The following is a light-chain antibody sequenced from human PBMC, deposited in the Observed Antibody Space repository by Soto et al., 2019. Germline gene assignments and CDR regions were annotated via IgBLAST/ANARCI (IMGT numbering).Light chain of an antibody. CDR3: SSYTSSSTYV. Sequence: QSVLTQPDSVSGSPGQSITISCTGTSSDVGRYNYVSWYQQHPGKAPKLMIYEVSNRPSGVSNRFSGSKSGNTASLTISGLQAEDEADYYCSSYTSSSTYVFGTGTKVTVL. CDR2: EVS. V-gene: IGLV2-14*01. J-gene: IGLJ1*01. CDR1: SSDVGRYNY.